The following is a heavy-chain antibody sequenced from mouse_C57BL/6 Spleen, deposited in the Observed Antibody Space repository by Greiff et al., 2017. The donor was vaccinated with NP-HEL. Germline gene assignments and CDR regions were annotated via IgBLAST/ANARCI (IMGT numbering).Heavy chain of an antibody. CDR1: GYAFTNYL. J-gene: IGHJ3*01. CDR3: AREDDGYDVGFAY. V-gene: IGHV1-54*01. Sequence: QVQLQQSGAELVRPGTSVKVSCKASGYAFTNYLIEWVKQRPGQGLEWIGVINPGSGGTNYNEKFKGKATLTADKSSSTAYMQLSSLTAEDSAVYFCAREDDGYDVGFAYWGQGTLVTVSA. D-gene: IGHD2-2*01. CDR2: INPGSGGT.